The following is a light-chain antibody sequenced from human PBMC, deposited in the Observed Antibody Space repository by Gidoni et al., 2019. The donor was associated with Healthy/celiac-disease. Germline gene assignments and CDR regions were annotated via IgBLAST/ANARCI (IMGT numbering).Light chain of an antibody. CDR2: WAS. CDR1: QSVLYSSNNKNY. J-gene: IGKJ2*01. V-gene: IGKV4-1*01. CDR3: QQYYSTLMYT. Sequence: DIVMTQSTDSLAVSLGERATINCKSSQSVLYSSNNKNYLAWYQRKPGQPPKLLIYWASTRESGVPDRFSGSGSGTDFTLTISSLQAEDVAVYYCQQYYSTLMYTFGQGTKLEIK.